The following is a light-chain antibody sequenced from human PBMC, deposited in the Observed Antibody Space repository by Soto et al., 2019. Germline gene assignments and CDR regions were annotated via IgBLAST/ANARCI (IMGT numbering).Light chain of an antibody. V-gene: IGKV1-33*01. J-gene: IGKJ5*01. CDR1: QNITNN. CDR3: QQYYGLPPLT. Sequence: DIQMTQSPSSLSASIGDRVTVTCQASQNITNNLSWYQQKPGKAPNLLIYHASKLAKGVTSRFRGSGSGTDFSFIITSLQREDLATYYCQQYYGLPPLTFGQGTRLEIK. CDR2: HAS.